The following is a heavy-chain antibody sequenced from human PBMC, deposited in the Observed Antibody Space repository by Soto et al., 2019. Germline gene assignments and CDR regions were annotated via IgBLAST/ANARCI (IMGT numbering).Heavy chain of an antibody. CDR3: ARGGITIFGVVIPPYYFDY. D-gene: IGHD3-3*01. V-gene: IGHV4-31*03. Sequence: SETLSLTCTVSGGSISSGGYYWSWIRQHPGKGLEWIGYIYYSGSTYYNPSLKSRVTISVDTSKNQFSLKLSSVTAADTAVYYCARGGITIFGVVIPPYYFDYWGQGTLVTVSS. CDR1: GGSISSGGYY. J-gene: IGHJ4*02. CDR2: IYYSGST.